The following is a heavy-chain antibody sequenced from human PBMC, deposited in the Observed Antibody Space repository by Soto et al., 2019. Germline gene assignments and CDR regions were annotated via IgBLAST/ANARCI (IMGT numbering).Heavy chain of an antibody. J-gene: IGHJ6*02. D-gene: IGHD5-18*01. Sequence: ASVKVSCKASGYTFTSYAMHWVRQAPGQGLEWMGWINPNSGGTNYAQKFQGWVTMTRDTSISTAYMELSRLRSDDTAVYYCASSYGRGGYYYGMDVWGQGTTVTVSS. CDR1: GYTFTSYA. CDR3: ASSYGRGGYYYGMDV. V-gene: IGHV1-2*04. CDR2: INPNSGGT.